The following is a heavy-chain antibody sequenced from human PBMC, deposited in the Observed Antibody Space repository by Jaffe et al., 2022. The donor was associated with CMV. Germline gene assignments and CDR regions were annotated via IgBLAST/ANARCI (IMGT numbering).Heavy chain of an antibody. Sequence: EVQLVESGGGLVQPGGSLRLSCAASGFTVSSNYMSWVRQAPGKGLEWVSVIYSGGSTYYADSVKGRFTISRDNSKNTLYLQMNSLRAEDTAVYYCARGLGYGDPSPPFDYWGQGTLVTVSS. CDR3: ARGLGYGDPSPPFDY. CDR2: IYSGGST. J-gene: IGHJ4*02. V-gene: IGHV3-66*01. D-gene: IGHD4-17*01. CDR1: GFTVSSNY.